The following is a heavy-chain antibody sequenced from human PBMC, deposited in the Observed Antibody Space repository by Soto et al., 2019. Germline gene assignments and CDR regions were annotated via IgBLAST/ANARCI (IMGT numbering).Heavy chain of an antibody. CDR1: GGTFSSYT. CDR2: IIPILGIA. Sequence: QVQLVQSGAEVKKPGSSVKVSCKASGGTFSSYTISWVRQAPGQGLEWMGRIIPILGIANYAQKFQGRVTIXXDXSXXTAYMELSSLRSEDTAVYYCAREHPDYDSSGYHNYWDQGTLVTVSS. J-gene: IGHJ4*02. D-gene: IGHD3-22*01. V-gene: IGHV1-69*08. CDR3: AREHPDYDSSGYHNY.